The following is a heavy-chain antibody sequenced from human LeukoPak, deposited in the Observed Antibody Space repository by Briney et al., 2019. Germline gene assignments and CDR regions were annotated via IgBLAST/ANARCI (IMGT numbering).Heavy chain of an antibody. V-gene: IGHV3-21*01. Sequence: GGSLRLSCAASGFTFSSYSMNWVRQAPGKGLEWVSSISSSSSYIYYADSVKGRFTISRDNAKNSLYLQMNSLRAEDTAVYYCARDLLNIAAALDYWGQGTLVTVSS. CDR2: ISSSSSYI. CDR1: GFTFSSYS. D-gene: IGHD6-13*01. J-gene: IGHJ4*02. CDR3: ARDLLNIAAALDY.